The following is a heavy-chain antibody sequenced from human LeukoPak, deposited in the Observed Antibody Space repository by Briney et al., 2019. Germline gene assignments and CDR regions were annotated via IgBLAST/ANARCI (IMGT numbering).Heavy chain of an antibody. V-gene: IGHV3-64*01. Sequence: GGSLRLSCAASGFTFSSYAMHWVRQAPGKGLEYVSAISSNGVSTYYANSVKGRFTISRDNSKNTLYLQMGSLRAEDMAVYYCARSLRNSGSYSGFDYWGQGTLVTVSS. CDR3: ARSLRNSGSYSGFDY. J-gene: IGHJ4*02. D-gene: IGHD1-26*01. CDR1: GFTFSSYA. CDR2: ISSNGVST.